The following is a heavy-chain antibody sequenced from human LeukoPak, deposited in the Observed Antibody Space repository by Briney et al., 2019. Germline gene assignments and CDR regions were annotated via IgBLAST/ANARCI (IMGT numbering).Heavy chain of an antibody. Sequence: QPGGSLRLSCAASGFTFSSYWMHWVRQVPGKGLVWVSRIATDGSSTTYADYVKGRFTISRDNAENTLYLQMNSLRAEGTAVYYCARDKYGGNSNAFDIWGQGTLVTVSS. CDR3: ARDKYGGNSNAFDI. CDR2: IATDGSST. CDR1: GFTFSSYW. V-gene: IGHV3-74*01. J-gene: IGHJ3*02. D-gene: IGHD4-23*01.